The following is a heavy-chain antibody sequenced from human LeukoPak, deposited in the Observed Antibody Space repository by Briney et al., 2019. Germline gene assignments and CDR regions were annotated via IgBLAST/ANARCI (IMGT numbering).Heavy chain of an antibody. J-gene: IGHJ5*02. CDR2: IYYGGTT. D-gene: IGHD4-17*01. Sequence: SQNLSPTCPVSGGSISDVGYYWSWIRQFPGKGLEWIGHIYYGGTTEYNPSLKSRITISRDTSKTQFSLQLNSVTVADTAVYYCARGGATVTDHWGQGTLVTVSS. V-gene: IGHV4-31*03. CDR3: ARGGATVTDH. CDR1: GGSISDVGYY.